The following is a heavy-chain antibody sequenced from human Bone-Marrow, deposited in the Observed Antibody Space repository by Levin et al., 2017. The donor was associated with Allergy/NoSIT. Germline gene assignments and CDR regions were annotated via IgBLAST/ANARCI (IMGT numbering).Heavy chain of an antibody. V-gene: IGHV3-33*01. D-gene: IGHD4-11*01. CDR3: ARDLGLQSYYYYYGMDV. Sequence: GGSLRLSCAASGFTFSSYGMHWVRQAPGKGLEWVAVIWYDGSNKYYADSVKGRFTISRDNSKNTLYLQMNSLRAEDTAVYYCARDLGLQSYYYYYGMDVWGQGTTVTVSS. CDR2: IWYDGSNK. J-gene: IGHJ6*02. CDR1: GFTFSSYG.